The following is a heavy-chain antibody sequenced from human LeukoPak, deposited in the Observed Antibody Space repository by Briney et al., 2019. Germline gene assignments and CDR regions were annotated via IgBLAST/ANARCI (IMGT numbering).Heavy chain of an antibody. V-gene: IGHV3-23*01. CDR3: AKDAPDYYDSSAFFDP. D-gene: IGHD3-22*01. CDR2: MSAGGGST. Sequence: MSAGGGSTYYTDSVTGLFTISRHNSENILYLQINSLKAEDTAVYYCAKDAPDYYDSSAFFDPWGQRTLVTVSS. J-gene: IGHJ5*02.